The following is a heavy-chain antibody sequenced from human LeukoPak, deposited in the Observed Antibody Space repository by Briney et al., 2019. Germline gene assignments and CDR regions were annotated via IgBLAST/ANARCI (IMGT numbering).Heavy chain of an antibody. CDR1: GFTFSSYA. Sequence: GGSLRLSCAASGFTFSSYAIHWVRQAPGKGLEWVAVISYDGSNKYYADSVKGRFTISRDNSKNTLYLQMNSLRAEDTAVYYCASTVVKELYYFDYWGQGTLVTVSS. V-gene: IGHV3-30*14. J-gene: IGHJ4*02. CDR3: ASTVVKELYYFDY. CDR2: ISYDGSNK. D-gene: IGHD4-23*01.